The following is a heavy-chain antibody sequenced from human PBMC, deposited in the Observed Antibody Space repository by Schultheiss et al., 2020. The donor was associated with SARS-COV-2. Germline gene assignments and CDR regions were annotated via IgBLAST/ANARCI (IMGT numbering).Heavy chain of an antibody. CDR3: AGGGIVGATSDAFDI. D-gene: IGHD1-26*01. CDR1: GYTFTGYY. V-gene: IGHV1-18*04. Sequence: ASVKVSCKASGYTFTGYYMHWVRQAPGQGLEWMGWISAYNGSTNYAQKFQGRVTMTTDTSTSTAYMELRSLRSEDTAVYYCAGGGIVGATSDAFDIWGQGTMVTVSS. CDR2: ISAYNGST. J-gene: IGHJ3*02.